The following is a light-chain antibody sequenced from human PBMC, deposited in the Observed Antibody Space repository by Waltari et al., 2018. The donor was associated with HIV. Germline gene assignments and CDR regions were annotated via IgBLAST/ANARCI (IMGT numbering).Light chain of an antibody. CDR1: QSVSSY. CDR3: QQRSNWPLT. V-gene: IGKV3-11*01. CDR2: AAA. J-gene: IGKJ4*01. Sequence: EIVLTQSPATLSLSPGERATLSCRASQSVSSYLAWYQQKPGQAPRLLIYAAAIRATGIPARFSGSGSGTDFTLTISSLEPEDFVVYYCQQRSNWPLTFGGGTKVEIK.